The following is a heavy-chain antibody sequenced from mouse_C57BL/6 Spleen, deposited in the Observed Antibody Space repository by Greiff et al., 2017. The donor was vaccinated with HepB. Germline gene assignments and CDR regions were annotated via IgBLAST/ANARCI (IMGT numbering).Heavy chain of an antibody. CDR3: ARWGIYYGNYEDY. V-gene: IGHV1-53*01. D-gene: IGHD2-1*01. CDR2: INPSNGGT. Sequence: VQLQQPGTELVKPGASVKLSCKASGYTFTSYWMHWVKQRPGQGLEWIGNINPSNGGTNYNEKFKSKATLTVDKSSSTAYMQLSSLTSEDSAVYYCARWGIYYGNYEDYWGQGTTLTVSS. CDR1: GYTFTSYW. J-gene: IGHJ2*01.